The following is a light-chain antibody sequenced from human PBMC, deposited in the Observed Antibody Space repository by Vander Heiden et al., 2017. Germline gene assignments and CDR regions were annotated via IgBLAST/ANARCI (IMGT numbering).Light chain of an antibody. J-gene: IGLJ2*01. CDR2: EVR. CDR1: SSDVGGYNY. CDR3: SSYTSSSTLV. Sequence: QSALTQPASVSGSPGQSLTISCTGNSSDVGGYNYVSGYQQHPGKAPKLMIYEVRKRPSGVSNRFSGYKSGNTTSLTISGLQAEDEADYYCSSYTSSSTLVFGGGTKLTVL. V-gene: IGLV2-14*01.